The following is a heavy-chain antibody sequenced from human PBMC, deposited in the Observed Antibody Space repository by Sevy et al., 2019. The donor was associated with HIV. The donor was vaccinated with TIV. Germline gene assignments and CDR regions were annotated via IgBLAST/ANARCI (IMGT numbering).Heavy chain of an antibody. V-gene: IGHV3-30-3*01. CDR2: ISYEGTET. CDR1: GFAFSSHA. CDR3: AKDVVGATTFWDY. J-gene: IGHJ4*02. D-gene: IGHD1-26*01. Sequence: GGSLRLSCAASGFAFSSHAMHWVRQAPGKGLEWVAVISYEGTETFYAASVEGRFTISRDNSKNMLSLQINSLRPEDTAVYYCAKDVVGATTFWDYWGQGTLVTVSS.